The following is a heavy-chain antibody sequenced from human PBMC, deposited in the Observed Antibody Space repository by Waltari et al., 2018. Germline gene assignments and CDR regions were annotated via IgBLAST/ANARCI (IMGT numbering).Heavy chain of an antibody. J-gene: IGHJ4*02. Sequence: EGQLLESGGGVVQPGGSLRLSCGAAGITLRSSAMSWVRQAPGRSLEWVSTISDGGSHTYYADSVRGRFTISRDLSKNTLYLQMNSLRAEDTALYYCAKTLGQVDPFVDWGQGTLVTVSS. CDR2: ISDGGSHT. V-gene: IGHV3-23*01. D-gene: IGHD5-12*01. CDR3: AKTLGQVDPFVD. CDR1: GITLRSSA.